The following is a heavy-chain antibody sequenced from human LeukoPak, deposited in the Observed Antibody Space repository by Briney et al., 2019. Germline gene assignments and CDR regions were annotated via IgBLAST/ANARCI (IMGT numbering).Heavy chain of an antibody. CDR1: GFSFSTNS. D-gene: IGHD3-22*01. V-gene: IGHV3-23*01. Sequence: PGGSLTLSCAGSGFSFSTNSMNWVRQAPGKGLEWVSGITGSGANTYYADSVKGRFTISRDNSKNTLYLRMNSLRAEDTAVYYCYYYDSSGFYPQTKIDYWGQGTLVTVSS. CDR2: ITGSGANT. CDR3: YYYDSSGFYPQTKIDY. J-gene: IGHJ4*02.